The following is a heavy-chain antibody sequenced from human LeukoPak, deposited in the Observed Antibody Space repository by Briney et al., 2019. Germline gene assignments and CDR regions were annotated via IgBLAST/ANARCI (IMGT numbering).Heavy chain of an antibody. CDR2: ITYDGSNK. D-gene: IGHD6-19*01. J-gene: IGHJ5*02. V-gene: IGHV3-30*18. CDR3: TKAGAVASRRWFDP. CDR1: GFIFSTYG. Sequence: GRALRLSNTSCGFIFSTYGMQWVLQAPGKELEWVTLITYDGSNKYYADSVKGRFTISRDNSKNTLYLQMNSLRAEDTAVYYCTKAGAVASRRWFDPWGQGTLVTVSS.